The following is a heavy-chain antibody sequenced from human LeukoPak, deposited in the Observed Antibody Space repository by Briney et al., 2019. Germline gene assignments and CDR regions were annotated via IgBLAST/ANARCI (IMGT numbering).Heavy chain of an antibody. Sequence: GGSLRLSCAASGFTFSSYWMSWVRQAPGKGLEWVANIKQDGSEKYYVDSVKGRFTISRDNAKNSLYLQMNSLRAEDTAVYYCARDLGGYGDYGTNFDYWGQGTLVTVSS. V-gene: IGHV3-7*01. CDR3: ARDLGGYGDYGTNFDY. CDR1: GFTFSSYW. D-gene: IGHD4-17*01. CDR2: IKQDGSEK. J-gene: IGHJ4*02.